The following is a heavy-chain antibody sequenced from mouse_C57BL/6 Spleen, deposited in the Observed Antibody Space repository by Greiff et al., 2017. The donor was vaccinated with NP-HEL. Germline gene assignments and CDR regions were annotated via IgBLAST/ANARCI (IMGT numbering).Heavy chain of an antibody. Sequence: QVQLQQPGAELVRPGSSVKLSCKASGYTFTSYWMHWVKQRPIQGLEWIGNIDPSDSETHYNQKFKDKATLTVDKSSSTAYMQLSSLTSEDSAVYYRARGYYYGSLYYFDYWGQGTTLTVSS. V-gene: IGHV1-52*01. D-gene: IGHD1-1*01. CDR3: ARGYYYGSLYYFDY. J-gene: IGHJ2*01. CDR1: GYTFTSYW. CDR2: IDPSDSET.